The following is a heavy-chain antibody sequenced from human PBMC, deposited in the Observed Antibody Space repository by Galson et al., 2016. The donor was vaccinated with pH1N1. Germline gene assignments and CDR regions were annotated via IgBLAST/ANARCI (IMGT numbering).Heavy chain of an antibody. CDR2: IIAIFGTP. V-gene: IGHV1-69*13. CDR3: ARNDDYYGSGSYDY. Sequence: SVKVSCKASGGIFRSNAITWVRQAPGQGLEWMGKIIAIFGTPNYAQKFQGRVTITADESTSTVFLELSSLRSEDTAVYYCARNDDYYGSGSYDYWGQGTLVTVS. CDR1: GGIFRSNA. D-gene: IGHD3-10*01. J-gene: IGHJ4*02.